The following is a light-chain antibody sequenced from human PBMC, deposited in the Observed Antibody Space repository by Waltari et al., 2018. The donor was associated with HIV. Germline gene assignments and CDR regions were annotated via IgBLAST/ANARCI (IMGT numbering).Light chain of an antibody. Sequence: SALTQPASVSGSPGQSITISCTGTNSDVGSYNLVSWYQQHPGKAPKLMIYEDSKRPSGISNRFSGSKSGNTASLTISGLQADDEAEYFCCSYAGTITPYVFGIGTKVTVL. J-gene: IGLJ1*01. CDR3: CSYAGTITPYV. V-gene: IGLV2-23*01. CDR1: NSDVGSYNL. CDR2: EDS.